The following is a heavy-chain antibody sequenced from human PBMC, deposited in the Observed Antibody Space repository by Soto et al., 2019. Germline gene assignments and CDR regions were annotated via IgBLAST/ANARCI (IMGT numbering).Heavy chain of an antibody. CDR2: ISYDGSNK. CDR1: GFTFSSYS. Sequence: GGSLRLSCVVSGFTFSSYSMVWVRQAPGKGLEWVAVISYDGSNKYYADSVKGRFTISRDNSKNTLYLQMNSLRAEDTAVYYCAKDTYYGSGSPHPFDYWGQGTLVTVSS. J-gene: IGHJ4*02. D-gene: IGHD3-10*01. CDR3: AKDTYYGSGSPHPFDY. V-gene: IGHV3-30*18.